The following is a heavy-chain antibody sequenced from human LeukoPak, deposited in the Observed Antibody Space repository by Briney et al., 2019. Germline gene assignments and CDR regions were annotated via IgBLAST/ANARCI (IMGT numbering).Heavy chain of an antibody. CDR2: IIPIFGTA. V-gene: IGHV1-69*06. CDR1: GGTFSSYA. J-gene: IGHJ5*02. D-gene: IGHD6-19*01. CDR3: ATDNLAVAGTGWFDP. Sequence: SVKVSCKASGGTFSSYAISWVRQAPGQGLEWMGGIIPIFGTANYAQKFQGRVTMTEDTSTDTAYMELSSLRSEDTAVYYCATDNLAVAGTGWFDPWGQGTLVTVSS.